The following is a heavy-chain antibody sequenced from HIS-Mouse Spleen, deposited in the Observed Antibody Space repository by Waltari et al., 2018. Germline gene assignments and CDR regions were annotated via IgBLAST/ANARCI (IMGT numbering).Heavy chain of an antibody. D-gene: IGHD6-13*01. J-gene: IGHJ2*01. CDR1: GCSPRRSRYY. CDR2: IYYSGST. V-gene: IGHV4-39*07. Sequence: QLQLQESGPGLVKPSETLSLTCPVSGCSPRRSRYYWGWIRQPPGKGLEWIGSIYYSGSTYYNPSLKSRVTISVDTSKNQFSLKLSSVTAADTAVYYCAREIPYSSSWYDWYFDLWGRGTLVTVSS. CDR3: AREIPYSSSWYDWYFDL.